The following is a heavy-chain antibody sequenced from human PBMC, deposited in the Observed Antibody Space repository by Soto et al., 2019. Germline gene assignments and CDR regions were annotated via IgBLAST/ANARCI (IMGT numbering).Heavy chain of an antibody. Sequence: XGSLILSCSASGFTFSSYAMSWVRQAPGKGLEWVSGISDSGGSTHYADSVKGRFTISRDNPKNTLYLQMNSLRAEDTGVYYCAKDRAKDFWSGYHRHFEYWGQGTLVTVS. D-gene: IGHD3-3*01. CDR2: ISDSGGST. CDR1: GFTFSSYA. J-gene: IGHJ4*02. V-gene: IGHV3-23*01. CDR3: AKDRAKDFWSGYHRHFEY.